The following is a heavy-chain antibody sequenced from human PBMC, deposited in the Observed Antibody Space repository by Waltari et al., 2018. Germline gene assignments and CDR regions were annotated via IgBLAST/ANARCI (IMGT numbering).Heavy chain of an antibody. V-gene: IGHV1-2*06. CDR3: ARVRVTPPGFDY. CDR2: INPNSGGT. CDR1: GYTFTGYY. J-gene: IGHJ4*02. D-gene: IGHD2-21*02. Sequence: KVSCKASGYTFTGYYMHWVRQAPGQGLEWMGRINPNSGGTNYAQKFQGRVTMTRDTSISTAYMELSRLRSDDTAVYYCARVRVTPPGFDYWGQGTLVTVSS.